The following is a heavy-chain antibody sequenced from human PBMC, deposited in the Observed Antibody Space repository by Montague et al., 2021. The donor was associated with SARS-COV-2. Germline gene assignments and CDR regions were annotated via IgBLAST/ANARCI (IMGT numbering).Heavy chain of an antibody. J-gene: IGHJ6*02. CDR2: ISGSGSST. V-gene: IGHV3-23*01. CDR3: AKIPAYQLKLLDDDYGTDF. CDR1: GFSFSDYG. D-gene: IGHD2-2*01. Sequence: SLRLSCAASGFSFSDYGMTWVRQAPGKGLEWVSAISGSGSSTHYADFVKGRFTIPRDNSENTVYLDAMSVRADETAVYFCAKIPAYQLKLLDDDYGTDFWGQGTTVTVSS.